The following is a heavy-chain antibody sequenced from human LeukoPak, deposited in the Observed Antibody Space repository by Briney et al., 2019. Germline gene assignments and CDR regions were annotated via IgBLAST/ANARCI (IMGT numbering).Heavy chain of an antibody. J-gene: IGHJ6*03. Sequence: GGSLRLSCAASGFTFSDYYMSWIRQAPGKGLEWVSYISSSGSTIYYADSVKGRFTISRDNAKNSLYLQMNSLRAEDTAVYYCARDLGRSGSYSDYYYYMDVWGKGTTVTVSS. CDR3: ARDLGRSGSYSDYYYYMDV. CDR2: ISSSGSTI. CDR1: GFTFSDYY. D-gene: IGHD1-26*01. V-gene: IGHV3-11*04.